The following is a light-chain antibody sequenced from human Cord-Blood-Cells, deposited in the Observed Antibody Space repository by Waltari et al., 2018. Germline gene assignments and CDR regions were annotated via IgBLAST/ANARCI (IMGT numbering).Light chain of an antibody. CDR3: QQYGSSTLYT. CDR1: QSVSSSY. Sequence: EIELTPSLGTLSLTPGERDTLSCRASQSVSSSYLAWYQQKPVQAPRLLIYDASSRATGIPDRFIGSGSATDFSLTISRLEPDDYAVYYCQQYGSSTLYTFGQGTKLEIK. CDR2: DAS. J-gene: IGKJ2*01. V-gene: IGKV3-20*01.